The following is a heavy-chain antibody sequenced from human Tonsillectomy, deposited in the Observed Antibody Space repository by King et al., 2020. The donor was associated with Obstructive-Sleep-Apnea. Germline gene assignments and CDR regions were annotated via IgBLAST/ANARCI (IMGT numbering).Heavy chain of an antibody. D-gene: IGHD1-14*01. CDR1: RFIFSSYA. CDR2: ISGSGDST. CDR3: AKYPRAEFYYSGMDV. Sequence: VQLVESGGGLVQPGGSLRLSCATSRFIFSSYAMSLVRQAPGKGLEWVSLISGSGDSTNYADSVKGRFTISRDNSKNTLYLQMNSPGAEDTAVYYCAKYPRAEFYYSGMDVWGQGTTVSVSS. J-gene: IGHJ6*02. V-gene: IGHV3-23*04.